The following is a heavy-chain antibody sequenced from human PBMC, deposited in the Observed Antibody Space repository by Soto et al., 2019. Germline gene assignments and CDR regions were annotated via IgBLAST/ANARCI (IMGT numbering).Heavy chain of an antibody. J-gene: IGHJ4*02. CDR1: GGSISSYY. CDR3: ARVSSRKFDY. D-gene: IGHD2-2*01. Sequence: SETLSLTCTVSGGSISSYYWSWIGQPPGKGLEWIGYINYSGSTNYNPSLKSRVTISVDTSKNQFSLKLSSVTAADTAVYYCARVSSRKFDYWGQGTLVTVSS. V-gene: IGHV4-59*12. CDR2: INYSGST.